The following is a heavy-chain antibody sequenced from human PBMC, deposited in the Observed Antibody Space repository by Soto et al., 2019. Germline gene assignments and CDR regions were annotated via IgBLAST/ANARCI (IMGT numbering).Heavy chain of an antibody. CDR3: ARDYTIDYDFWSGYPTQYNWFDP. D-gene: IGHD3-3*01. J-gene: IGHJ5*02. V-gene: IGHV1-18*01. Sequence: ASVKVSCKASGYTFTSYGISWVRQAPGQGLEWMGWISAYNGNTNYAQKLQGRVTMTTDTSTSTAYMELRGLRSDDTAVYYCARDYTIDYDFWSGYPTQYNWFDPWGQGTLVTVSS. CDR2: ISAYNGNT. CDR1: GYTFTSYG.